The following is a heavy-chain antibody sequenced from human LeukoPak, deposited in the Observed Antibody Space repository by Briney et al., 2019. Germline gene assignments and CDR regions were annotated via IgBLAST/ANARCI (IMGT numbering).Heavy chain of an antibody. CDR2: IYSGGST. V-gene: IGHV3-53*01. CDR1: GFTVSTNY. CDR3: ARDSSSGWYHWFDP. J-gene: IGHJ5*02. D-gene: IGHD6-19*01. Sequence: GGSLRLSCAASGFTVSTNYMSWVRLAPGKGLEWVSVIYSGGSTYYADSVKGRFTISRDNSKNTLYLQMNSLRAEDTAVYFCARDSSSGWYHWFDPWGQGTLVTVSS.